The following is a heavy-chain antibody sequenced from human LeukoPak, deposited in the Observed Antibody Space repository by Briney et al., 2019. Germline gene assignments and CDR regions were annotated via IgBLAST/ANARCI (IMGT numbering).Heavy chain of an antibody. V-gene: IGHV3-21*01. Sequence: PGGSLRLSCAASGFTFSSYSMNWVRQAPGKGLEWVSSISSSSSYIYYADSVKGRFTISRDNAKNSLYLQMDSLRAEDTAVYYCARGRATRGAKDIVVVPAAMVYFDYWGQGTLVTVSS. CDR3: ARGRATRGAKDIVVVPAAMVYFDY. D-gene: IGHD2-2*01. CDR2: ISSSSSYI. J-gene: IGHJ4*02. CDR1: GFTFSSYS.